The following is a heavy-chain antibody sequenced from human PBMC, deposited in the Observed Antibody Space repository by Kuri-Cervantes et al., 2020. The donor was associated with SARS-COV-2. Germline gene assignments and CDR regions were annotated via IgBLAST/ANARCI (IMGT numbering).Heavy chain of an antibody. CDR2: IYYSGST. J-gene: IGHJ4*02. Sequence: LRLSCAVSGYSISSGYYWSWIRQPPGKGLEWIGYIYYSGSTYYNPSLKSRVTISVDTSKNQFSLKLSSVTAADTAVYYCARRSGYDLDFDYWGQGTLVTVSS. V-gene: IGHV4-30-4*08. D-gene: IGHD5-12*01. CDR3: ARRSGYDLDFDY. CDR1: GYSISSGYY.